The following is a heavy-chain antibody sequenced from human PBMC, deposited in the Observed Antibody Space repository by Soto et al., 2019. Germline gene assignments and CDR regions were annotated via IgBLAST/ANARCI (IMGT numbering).Heavy chain of an antibody. CDR1: GGTFSSYA. J-gene: IGHJ6*02. Sequence: QVQLVQSGAEVKKPGSSVKVSCKASGGTFSSYAISWVRQAPGQGLEWMGGIIPIFGTANYAQKFQGRVTIIADKSTSTAYMELSSLRSEDTAVYYCAGTGTTWSYYYYGMDVWGQGTTVTVSS. D-gene: IGHD1-7*01. CDR2: IIPIFGTA. CDR3: AGTGTTWSYYYYGMDV. V-gene: IGHV1-69*06.